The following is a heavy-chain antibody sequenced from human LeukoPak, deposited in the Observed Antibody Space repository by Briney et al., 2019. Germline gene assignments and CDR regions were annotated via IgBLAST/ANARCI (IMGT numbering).Heavy chain of an antibody. CDR1: GGSISSGGYY. CDR2: IDSETT. CDR3: ARSGGYCSGGRCYNFDS. Sequence: SQTLSLTCTVSGGSISSGGYYWSWIRQPPGKGLEWIGYIDSETTHYNPSLKSRVTISVDRSKNQFSLRLASVTAADTAVFYCARSGGYCSGGRCYNFDSWGQGTLVTVSS. V-gene: IGHV4-30-2*01. D-gene: IGHD2-15*01. J-gene: IGHJ4*02.